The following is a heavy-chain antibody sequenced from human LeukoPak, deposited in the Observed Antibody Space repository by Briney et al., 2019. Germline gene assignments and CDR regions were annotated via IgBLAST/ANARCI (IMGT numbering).Heavy chain of an antibody. Sequence: SETLSLTCAVYGGSFSGYYWSWIRQPPGKGLEWIGEINHSGSTNYNPSLKSRVTISVDTSKNQFSLKLSSVTAADTAVYYCAGGVAATLLYYYYYMDVWGKGTTVTVSS. CDR2: INHSGST. J-gene: IGHJ6*03. V-gene: IGHV4-34*01. D-gene: IGHD2-15*01. CDR1: GGSFSGYY. CDR3: AGGVAATLLYYYYYMDV.